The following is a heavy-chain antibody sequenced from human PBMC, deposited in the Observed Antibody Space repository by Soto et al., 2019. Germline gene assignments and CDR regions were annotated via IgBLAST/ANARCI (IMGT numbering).Heavy chain of an antibody. D-gene: IGHD6-19*01. CDR3: ARRASGWGGYYFDY. V-gene: IGHV4-59*08. J-gene: IGHJ4*02. Sequence: QVQLQESGPGLVKPSETLSLTCTVSGGSISSYYWSWIRQPPGKGLEWIGYIYYSGSTNYNPSLKGRFALSVDTSKNQFSLNLISVTAADTAVYYGARRASGWGGYYFDYWGQGTLVTVSS. CDR1: GGSISSYY. CDR2: IYYSGST.